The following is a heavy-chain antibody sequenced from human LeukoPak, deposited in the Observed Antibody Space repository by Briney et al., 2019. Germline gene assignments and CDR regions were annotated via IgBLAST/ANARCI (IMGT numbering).Heavy chain of an antibody. V-gene: IGHV1-2*02. CDR1: GYTFTGYF. CDR3: GRKGEHYGDYDY. J-gene: IGHJ4*02. CDR2: ILPNTGGT. Sequence: GASVKVSCKASGYTFTGYFLHWVRQAPGQGLEWMGWILPNTGGTHYAQKFQGRVTVTRDTSISTAYMEVSRLTSDDTAVYYCGRKGEHYGDYDYWGQGTLVTVSS. D-gene: IGHD4-17*01.